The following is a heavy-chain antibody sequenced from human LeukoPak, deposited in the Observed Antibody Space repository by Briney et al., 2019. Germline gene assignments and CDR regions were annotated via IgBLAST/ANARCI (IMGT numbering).Heavy chain of an antibody. D-gene: IGHD3-3*01. V-gene: IGHV4-31*03. J-gene: IGHJ4*02. CDR1: GGSISSGGYY. CDR3: QSRYLEWLLEY. Sequence: SETLSLTCTVSGGSISSGGYYWRWIRQHPGKGLEWIGYIYYSGSTYYNPSLKSRVTISVDTSKNQFSLRLSSVTAADTAVYYCQSRYLEWLLEYWGQGTLVTVSS. CDR2: IYYSGST.